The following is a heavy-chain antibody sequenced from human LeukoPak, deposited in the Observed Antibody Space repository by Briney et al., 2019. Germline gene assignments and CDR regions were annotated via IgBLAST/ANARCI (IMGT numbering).Heavy chain of an antibody. V-gene: IGHV1-24*01. CDR3: ATGRDRDYDAFDI. CDR1: GYTLTELS. D-gene: IGHD4-17*01. J-gene: IGHJ3*02. Sequence: ASVKVSCKVSGYTLTELSMHWVRQAPGKGLEWMGGFDPEDGETIYAQKFQGRVTMTEETSTDTAYMELSSLRSEDTAVYYCATGRDRDYDAFDIWGQGTMVTVSS. CDR2: FDPEDGET.